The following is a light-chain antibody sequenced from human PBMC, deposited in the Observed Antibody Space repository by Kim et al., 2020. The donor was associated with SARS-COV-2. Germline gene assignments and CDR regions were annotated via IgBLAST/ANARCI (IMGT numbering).Light chain of an antibody. Sequence: QSVLTQPPSVSGAPGQRVTISCSGISSNTGADYEVHWYQHLPGTAPKLLIYGDINRPSGLPDRFSGSKSGTSASLAITGLQTEDEADYYCQSYDNRLSGYVFGAGTKVTVL. CDR3: QSYDNRLSGYV. J-gene: IGLJ1*01. CDR1: SSNTGADYE. V-gene: IGLV1-40*01. CDR2: GDI.